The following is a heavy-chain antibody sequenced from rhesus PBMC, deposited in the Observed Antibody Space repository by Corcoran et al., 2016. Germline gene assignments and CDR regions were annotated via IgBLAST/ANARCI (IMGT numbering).Heavy chain of an antibody. V-gene: IGHV4-65*01. D-gene: IGHD5-24*01. Sequence: QVQLQESGPGLVKPSETLSLTCAVPGGSISSSNWWSWIRQSPGKGLGWIGYRSGSNGGTDYIPSLQTRVTISTDTSEIQCSLKLSSVTAADTAVNYCARDDTAGTVSPFDYWGQGVLVTVSS. CDR3: ARDDTAGTVSPFDY. J-gene: IGHJ4*01. CDR2: RSGSNGGT. CDR1: GGSISSSNW.